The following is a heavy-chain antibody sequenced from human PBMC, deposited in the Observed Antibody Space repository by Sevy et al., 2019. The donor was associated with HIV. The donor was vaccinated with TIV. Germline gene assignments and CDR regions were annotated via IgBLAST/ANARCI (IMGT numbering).Heavy chain of an antibody. CDR1: GFTVSSNY. Sequence: SCAASGFTVSSNYMSWVRQAPGKGLEWVSVIYSGGSTYYADSVKGRFTISRDNSKNTLYLQMNSLRAEDTAVYYCARGWDSSGWYDFDYWGQGTLVTVSS. CDR3: ARGWDSSGWYDFDY. J-gene: IGHJ4*02. D-gene: IGHD6-19*01. CDR2: IYSGGST. V-gene: IGHV3-53*01.